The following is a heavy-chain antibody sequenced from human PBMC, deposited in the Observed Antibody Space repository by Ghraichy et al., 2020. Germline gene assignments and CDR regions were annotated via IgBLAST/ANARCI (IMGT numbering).Heavy chain of an antibody. J-gene: IGHJ1*01. CDR1: GGSVSSGTYY. D-gene: IGHD1-26*01. CDR2: SYYSGST. Sequence: SETLSLTCTDSGGSVSSGTYYWSWIRQPPGKGLEWIGYSYYSGSTNYNPSLMSRVTISVDTSKNQFSLKLYSVTAADTAVYYCARGGVGVTRDEHFQQWGQGTAVTVSS. V-gene: IGHV4-61*01. CDR3: ARGGVGVTRDEHFQQ.